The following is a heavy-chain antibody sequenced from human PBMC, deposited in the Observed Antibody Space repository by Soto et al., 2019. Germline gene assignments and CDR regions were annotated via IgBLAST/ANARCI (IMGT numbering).Heavy chain of an antibody. D-gene: IGHD4-17*01. Sequence: ASVKVSCKASGYTFTSYDINWVRQATGQGLEWMGWMNPNSGNTGYAQKFQGRVTMTRNTSISTAYMELSSLRSEDTAVYYCARGHSDYGDYVGYWSQGTLVTVSS. CDR1: GYTFTSYD. CDR3: ARGHSDYGDYVGY. J-gene: IGHJ4*02. CDR2: MNPNSGNT. V-gene: IGHV1-8*01.